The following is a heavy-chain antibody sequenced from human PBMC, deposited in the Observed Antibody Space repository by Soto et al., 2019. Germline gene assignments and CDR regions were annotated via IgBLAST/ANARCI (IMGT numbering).Heavy chain of an antibody. Sequence: SETLSLTCTVSGGSISSYYWSWIRQPPGKGLEWIGYIYYSGSTNYNPSLKSRVTISVDTSKNQFSLKLSSVSAADTAVYYCARHIGHYDFWSGYTYYFDYWGQGTLVTVSS. D-gene: IGHD3-3*01. J-gene: IGHJ4*02. CDR1: GGSISSYY. V-gene: IGHV4-59*08. CDR3: ARHIGHYDFWSGYTYYFDY. CDR2: IYYSGST.